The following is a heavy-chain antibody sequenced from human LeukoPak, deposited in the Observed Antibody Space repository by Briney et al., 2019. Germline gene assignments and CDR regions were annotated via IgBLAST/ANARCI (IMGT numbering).Heavy chain of an antibody. CDR2: ITDSGRKT. CDR3: AKITTATTPNY. J-gene: IGHJ4*02. V-gene: IGHV3-23*01. Sequence: GGSLRLSCAASGLTFSNYAMNWVRQASGKGLEWVSGITDSGRKTYYADSVKGRFSISRDNSKNTVYLQMSALRAEDTAVYYCAKITTATTPNYWGQGTLVTVSS. CDR1: GLTFSNYA. D-gene: IGHD4-17*01.